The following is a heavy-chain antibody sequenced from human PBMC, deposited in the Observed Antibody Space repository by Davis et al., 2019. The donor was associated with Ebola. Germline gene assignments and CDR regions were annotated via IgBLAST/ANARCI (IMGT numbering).Heavy chain of an antibody. V-gene: IGHV3-33*06. J-gene: IGHJ4*02. CDR1: GFTFSSYG. D-gene: IGHD5-18*01. Sequence: PGGSLRLSCAASGFTFSSYGMHWVRQAPGKGLEWVAVIWYDGSNKYYADSVKGRFTISRDNSKNTLYLQMNSLRADDTAVYYCAKERPLSGYSYRYYFDYWGQGTLVTVSS. CDR3: AKERPLSGYSYRYYFDY. CDR2: IWYDGSNK.